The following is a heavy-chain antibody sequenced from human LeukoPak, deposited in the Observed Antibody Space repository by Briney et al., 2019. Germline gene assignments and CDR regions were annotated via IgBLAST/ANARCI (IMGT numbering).Heavy chain of an antibody. D-gene: IGHD6-13*01. CDR1: GYTFTSYY. CDR2: INPSGGST. J-gene: IGHJ4*02. Sequence: GASAKVSCKASGYTFTSYYMHWVRQAPGQGLEWMGIINPSGGSTSYAQKFQGRVTITRNTSISTAYMELSSLRSEDTAVYYCARSKPPTPYSSRSRGYFDYWGQGTLVTVSS. CDR3: ARSKPPTPYSSRSRGYFDY. V-gene: IGHV1-46*01.